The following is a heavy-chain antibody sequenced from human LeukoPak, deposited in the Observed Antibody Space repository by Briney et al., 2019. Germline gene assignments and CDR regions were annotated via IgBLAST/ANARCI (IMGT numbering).Heavy chain of an antibody. J-gene: IGHJ4*02. CDR2: ISSGRNYI. D-gene: IGHD2-2*01. Sequence: PGGSLRLSCAASGFTFTTYTMNWVRQAPGKGLEWVSSISSGRNYIYYADSVKGRFTISRDNAKNSLYLQVNSLRAEDTAVYYCARVLRVVVDYFPESFDYWGQGALVTVSS. CDR3: ARVLRVVVDYFPESFDY. CDR1: GFTFTTYT. V-gene: IGHV3-21*01.